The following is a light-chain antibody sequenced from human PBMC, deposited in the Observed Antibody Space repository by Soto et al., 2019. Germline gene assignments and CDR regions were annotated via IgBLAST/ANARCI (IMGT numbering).Light chain of an antibody. Sequence: QSVLTQPASVSGSPGQSITISCTGTSSDVGGYNYVSWYQQHPGKAPKLMIYEVSNRPSGVSNRFSGSKSGNTASLTISGLQAEDEADYYCSSYTSSSRGFGTGTKVTVL. CDR2: EVS. CDR3: SSYTSSSRG. J-gene: IGLJ1*01. CDR1: SSDVGGYNY. V-gene: IGLV2-14*01.